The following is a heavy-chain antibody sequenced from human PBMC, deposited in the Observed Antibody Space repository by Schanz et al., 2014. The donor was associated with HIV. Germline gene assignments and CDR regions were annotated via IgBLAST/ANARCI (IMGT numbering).Heavy chain of an antibody. D-gene: IGHD4-17*01. CDR2: ISAYNGDT. J-gene: IGHJ3*02. V-gene: IGHV1-18*01. Sequence: QGHLVQSGAEVKKPGASVKVSCKASGYTFSSYGIIWVRQAPGQGLEWMGWISAYNGDTHYNLKFQGRLTLTTDTSTSTAHMELRRLKYDDTAVYYCARGERTVHDAFDIWGQGTMVTVSS. CDR1: GYTFSSYG. CDR3: ARGERTVHDAFDI.